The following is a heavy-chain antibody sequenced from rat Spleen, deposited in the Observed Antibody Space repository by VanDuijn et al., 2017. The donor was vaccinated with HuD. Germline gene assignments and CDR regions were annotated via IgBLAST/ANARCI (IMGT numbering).Heavy chain of an antibody. CDR1: GFTFSDYN. CDR3: ARHDYSAPFDY. Sequence: EVQLVESGGGLVRPGRSLKLSCAASGFTFSDYNMAWVRQAPKKGLEWVATISYDGSSTYYRDSVKGRFTISRDNAKSTLYLQMDSLRSEDTATYYCARHDYSAPFDYWGQGVMVTVSS. J-gene: IGHJ2*01. CDR2: ISYDGSST. V-gene: IGHV5-7*01. D-gene: IGHD1-1*01.